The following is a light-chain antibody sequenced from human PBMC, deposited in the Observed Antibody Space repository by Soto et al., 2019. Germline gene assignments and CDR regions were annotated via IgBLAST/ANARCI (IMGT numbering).Light chain of an antibody. Sequence: EVVVTQSPATLSVSPGEIATLSFSASQSVSSNLACYQQKPGQAPRLLIYAASTRATGIPARFSGSGSGTDFILTITSLQTEDFAVYYCQQYYHWPRTFGQGTKVDIK. V-gene: IGKV3-15*01. J-gene: IGKJ1*01. CDR1: QSVSSN. CDR2: AAS. CDR3: QQYYHWPRT.